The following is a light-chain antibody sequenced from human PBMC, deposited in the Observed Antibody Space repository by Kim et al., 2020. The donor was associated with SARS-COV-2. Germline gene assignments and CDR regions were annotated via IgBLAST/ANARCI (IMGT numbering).Light chain of an antibody. CDR2: KVS. CDR1: QSLVHSDGNTY. Sequence: DVVMTQSPLSLPVTLGQPASISCRSSQSLVHSDGNTYLNWFQQRPGQSPRRLIYKVSNRDSGVPDRFSGSGSVTDFTLKISRVEAEDVGVYYCMQGTHWPPYTFGQGTKLEI. V-gene: IGKV2-30*02. CDR3: MQGTHWPPYT. J-gene: IGKJ2*01.